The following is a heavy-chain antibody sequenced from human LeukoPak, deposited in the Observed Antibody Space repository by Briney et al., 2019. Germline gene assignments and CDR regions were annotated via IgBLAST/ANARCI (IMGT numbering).Heavy chain of an antibody. CDR2: ISSSSSYI. CDR1: GFTFSSYS. V-gene: IGHV3-21*04. D-gene: IGHD6-25*01. CDR3: AKDLMYSSDSEGNWFDP. Sequence: GGSLRLSCAASGFTFSSYSMNWVRQAPGKGLEWVSSISSSSSYIYYADSVKGRFTISRDNSKNTLYLQMNSLRAEDTAVYYCAKDLMYSSDSEGNWFDPWGQGTLVTVSS. J-gene: IGHJ5*02.